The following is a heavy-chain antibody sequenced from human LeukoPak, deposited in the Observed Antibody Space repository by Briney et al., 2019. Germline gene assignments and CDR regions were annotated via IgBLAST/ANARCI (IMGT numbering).Heavy chain of an antibody. CDR2: IRSNSDGGTI. CDR1: GFTFSNAW. J-gene: IGHJ5*02. CDR3: ATDFYDST. V-gene: IGHV3-15*07. D-gene: IGHD3-22*01. Sequence: AGGSLRLSCATSGFTFSNAWMNWVHQAPGKGLEWVGRIRSNSDGGTIDYAAPVKGRFTLSRDDSKTTLYLQMNSLQTEDTAVYYCATDFYDSTWGQGTLVTVSS.